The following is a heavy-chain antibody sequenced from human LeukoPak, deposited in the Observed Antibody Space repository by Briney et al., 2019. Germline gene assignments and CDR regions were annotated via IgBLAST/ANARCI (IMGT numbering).Heavy chain of an antibody. D-gene: IGHD3-16*01. J-gene: IGHJ4*02. CDR2: INPNSGDT. CDR3: ARARFGDLFGFDY. CDR1: GYTFTSYG. Sequence: ASVKVSCKASGYTFTSYGISWVRQAPGHGLEWMGWINPNSGDTNYAQKFQGIVTMTRDTSISTVYMELSTLTSDDTAVYYCARARFGDLFGFDYWGQGTLVTVSS. V-gene: IGHV1-2*02.